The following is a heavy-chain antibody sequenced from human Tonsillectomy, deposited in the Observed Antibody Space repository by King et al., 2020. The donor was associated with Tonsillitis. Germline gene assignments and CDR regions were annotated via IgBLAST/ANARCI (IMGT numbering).Heavy chain of an antibody. J-gene: IGHJ4*02. CDR1: GGSISNYY. Sequence: VQLQESGPGLVKPSETLSLTCTVSGGSISNYYWSWIRQPPGKGLEWIAYIYYSGSTNYNPSLKSRVTISVDTSKKQFSLKLSSVTAADTAVYYCARGVVAGDRRGPFDYWGQGTLVTVSS. CDR3: ARGVVAGDRRGPFDY. V-gene: IGHV4-59*01. D-gene: IGHD2-21*01. CDR2: IYYSGST.